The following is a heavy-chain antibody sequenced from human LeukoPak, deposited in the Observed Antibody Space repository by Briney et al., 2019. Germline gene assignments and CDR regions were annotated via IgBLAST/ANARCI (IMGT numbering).Heavy chain of an antibody. Sequence: ASVKVSCKASGYTFINYDLNWVRQVPGQGLEWMGWINAGNGNTKYSQKFQGRVTITRDTSASTAYMELSSLRSEDTAVYYCASSLLWFGESDFDYWGQGTLVTVSS. V-gene: IGHV1-3*01. CDR3: ASSLLWFGESDFDY. D-gene: IGHD3-10*01. J-gene: IGHJ4*02. CDR2: INAGNGNT. CDR1: GYTFINYD.